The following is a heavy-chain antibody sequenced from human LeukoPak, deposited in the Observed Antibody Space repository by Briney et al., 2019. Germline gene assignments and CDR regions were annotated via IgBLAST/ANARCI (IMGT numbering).Heavy chain of an antibody. CDR1: GFTFSSYA. CDR3: ARDGETITIFGVVIPPYYYYGMDV. Sequence: GGSLRLSCAASGFTFSSYAMHWVRQAPGKGLEWVAVISYDGSNKYYADSVKGRFTISRDNSKNTLYLQMNSLRAEDTAVYYCARDGETITIFGVVIPPYYYYGMDVWGQGTTVTVSS. J-gene: IGHJ6*02. D-gene: IGHD3-3*01. V-gene: IGHV3-30*04. CDR2: ISYDGSNK.